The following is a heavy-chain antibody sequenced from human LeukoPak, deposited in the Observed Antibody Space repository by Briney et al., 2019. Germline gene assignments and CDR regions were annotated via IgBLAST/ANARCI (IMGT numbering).Heavy chain of an antibody. Sequence: PGGSLRLSCTASGFIFSGSWMAWIRQAPGKGLEWVAIIKKDGSEKYYVDSMKGRFTISRDNAKNSLFLQMNSLRAEDTAIYYCTTDTWYSAGHWGQGTQVTVSS. J-gene: IGHJ4*02. V-gene: IGHV3-7*03. CDR2: IKKDGSEK. D-gene: IGHD2-15*01. CDR3: TTDTWYSAGH. CDR1: GFIFSGSW.